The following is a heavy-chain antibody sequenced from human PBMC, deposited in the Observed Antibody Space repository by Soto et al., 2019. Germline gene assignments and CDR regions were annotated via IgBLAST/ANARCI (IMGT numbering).Heavy chain of an antibody. V-gene: IGHV1-69*01. CDR1: GGTFSSYA. D-gene: IGHD6-19*01. CDR3: ARSDSSGPTYNWFDR. Sequence: QVQLVQSGAEVKKPGSSVKVSCKASGGTFSSYAISWVRQAPGQGLEWMGGIIPIFGTANYVLKFQGRVTMTADESTSTAYMKLSSLRSENTAVYYCARSDSSGPTYNWFDRWGQGTLVTVSS. J-gene: IGHJ5*02. CDR2: IIPIFGTA.